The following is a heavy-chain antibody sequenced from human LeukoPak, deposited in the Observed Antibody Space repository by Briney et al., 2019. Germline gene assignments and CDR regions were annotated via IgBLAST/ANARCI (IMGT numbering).Heavy chain of an antibody. V-gene: IGHV1-46*01. CDR3: ARNPYCSSTSCNHFDY. Sequence: GASVKVSCKASGYTFTSYYMHWVRQAPGQGLEWMGIINPSGGSTSYAQKFQGRVTMTRDTSTSTVYMELSSLRSEDTAVYYCARNPYCSSTSCNHFDYWGQGTLVTVSS. J-gene: IGHJ4*02. CDR2: INPSGGST. D-gene: IGHD2-2*01. CDR1: GYTFTSYY.